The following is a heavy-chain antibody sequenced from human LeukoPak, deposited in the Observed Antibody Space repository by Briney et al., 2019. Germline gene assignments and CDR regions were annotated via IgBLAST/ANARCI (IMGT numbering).Heavy chain of an antibody. J-gene: IGHJ4*02. Sequence: PGRSLRLSCAASGFTFDDYAMHWVRQAPGKGLEWVSGISWNSGSTGYADSVKGRFTISRDNFKNSLYLQMNSLRAEDTALYYCAKERNYYDRSGVFDYWGQGTLVTVST. V-gene: IGHV3-9*01. CDR2: ISWNSGST. CDR1: GFTFDDYA. D-gene: IGHD3-22*01. CDR3: AKERNYYDRSGVFDY.